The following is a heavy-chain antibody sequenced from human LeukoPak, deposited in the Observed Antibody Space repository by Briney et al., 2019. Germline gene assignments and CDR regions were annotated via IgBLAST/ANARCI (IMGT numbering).Heavy chain of an antibody. CDR1: GFTFSSYG. V-gene: IGHV3-30*18. J-gene: IGHJ4*02. CDR2: ISYDGTNK. D-gene: IGHD4/OR15-4a*01. CDR3: AKEGVHLALDY. Sequence: PGGSLRLSCAASGFTFSSYGMHWVRQAPGKGLEWVAVISYDGTNKFYADSVKGRFTISRDNSKNTLYLQMNSLRGEDTAVYYCAKEGVHLALDYWGQGTLVTVSS.